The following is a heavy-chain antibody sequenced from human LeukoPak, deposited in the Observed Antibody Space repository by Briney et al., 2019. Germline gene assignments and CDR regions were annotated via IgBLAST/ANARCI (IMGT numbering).Heavy chain of an antibody. CDR1: GFTFTKYE. Sequence: AGGSLRLSCAASGFTFTKYEMNWVRQAPGKGLEWMSYISGGNNAIYYADSVKGRFTISRDNGKNSLYLHMSSLRADDTAIYYCATETEYSNYDAFDIWGQGTMVTVSS. J-gene: IGHJ3*02. CDR3: ATETEYSNYDAFDI. D-gene: IGHD4-11*01. V-gene: IGHV3-48*03. CDR2: ISGGNNAI.